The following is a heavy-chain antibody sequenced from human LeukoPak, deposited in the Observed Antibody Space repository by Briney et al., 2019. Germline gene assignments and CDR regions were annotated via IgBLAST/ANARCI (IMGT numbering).Heavy chain of an antibody. CDR3: AVYVVGANPPGAFDI. CDR2: FDPKDGET. D-gene: IGHD2-15*01. V-gene: IGHV1-24*01. CDR1: GYTLTELS. J-gene: IGHJ3*02. Sequence: GASVKVSCKVSGYTLTELSMHWVRQAPGKGLEWMGGFDPKDGETIYAQKFQGRVTMTEDTSTDTAYMELSSLRSEDTAVYYCAVYVVGANPPGAFDIWGQGTMVTVSS.